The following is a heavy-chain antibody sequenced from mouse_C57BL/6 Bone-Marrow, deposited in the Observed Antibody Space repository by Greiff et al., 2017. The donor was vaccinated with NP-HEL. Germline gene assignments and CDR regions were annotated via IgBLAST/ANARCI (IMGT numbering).Heavy chain of an antibody. Sequence: VQLQQSGAELVRPGASVKLSCTASGFNIKDDYMHWVKQRPEQGLEWIGWIDPENGDTEYASKFQGKATITADTSSNTAYLQLSSLTSEDTAVYYCTPYYGSTWFAYWGQGTLVTVSA. V-gene: IGHV14-4*01. CDR3: TPYYGSTWFAY. CDR2: IDPENGDT. CDR1: GFNIKDDY. D-gene: IGHD1-1*01. J-gene: IGHJ3*01.